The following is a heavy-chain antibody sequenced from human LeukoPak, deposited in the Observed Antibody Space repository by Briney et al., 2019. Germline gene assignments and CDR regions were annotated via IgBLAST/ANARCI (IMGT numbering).Heavy chain of an antibody. Sequence: SETLSLTCAVYGGAFSGYYWSWIRQPPGKGLEWIGEINHSGSTNYNPSLKSRVTISVDTSKNQFSLKLSSVTAADTAVYYCARGSPSHYGSGSYYTWRFDPWGQGTLVTVSS. CDR1: GGAFSGYY. V-gene: IGHV4-34*01. J-gene: IGHJ5*02. CDR3: ARGSPSHYGSGSYYTWRFDP. CDR2: INHSGST. D-gene: IGHD3-10*01.